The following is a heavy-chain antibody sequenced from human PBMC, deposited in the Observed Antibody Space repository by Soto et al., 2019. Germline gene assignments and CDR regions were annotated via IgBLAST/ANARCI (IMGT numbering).Heavy chain of an antibody. V-gene: IGHV4-39*01. CDR1: GGSISSSSYY. D-gene: IGHD2-15*01. Sequence: PSETLSLTCTVSGGSISSSSYYWGWIRQPPGKGLEWIGSIYYSGSTYYNPSLKSRVTISADTSKNQFSLKLSSVTAADTAVYYCASELVGLYYYYGMDVWGQGTTVTVSS. CDR3: ASELVGLYYYYGMDV. J-gene: IGHJ6*02. CDR2: IYYSGST.